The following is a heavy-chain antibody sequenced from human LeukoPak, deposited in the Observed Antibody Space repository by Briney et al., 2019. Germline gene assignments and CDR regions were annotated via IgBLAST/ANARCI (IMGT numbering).Heavy chain of an antibody. CDR2: IKSKTDGGTT. CDR3: TTERTGYYYDSSGYREIYYFDY. J-gene: IGHJ4*02. Sequence: GGSLRLSCVASGFTFSNAWMSWVRQAPGKGLEWVGRIKSKTDGGTTDYAAPVKGRFTISRDDSKNTLYLQMNSLKTEDTAVYYCTTERTGYYYDSSGYREIYYFDYWGQGTLVTVSS. CDR1: GFTFSNAW. D-gene: IGHD3-22*01. V-gene: IGHV3-15*01.